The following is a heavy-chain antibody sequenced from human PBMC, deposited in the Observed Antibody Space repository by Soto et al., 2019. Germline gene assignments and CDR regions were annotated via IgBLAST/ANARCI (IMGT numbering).Heavy chain of an antibody. Sequence: KESGPVLVKPTETLTLTCPVSGFSLSNARMGVSWIRQPPGKALEWLAHIFSNDEKSYSTSLKSRLTISKDTSKSQVVLTMTNMDPVDTATYYCARIHMADFWSGPLDVWGKGTTVTVSS. V-gene: IGHV2-26*01. D-gene: IGHD3-3*01. CDR2: IFSNDEK. J-gene: IGHJ6*04. CDR3: ARIHMADFWSGPLDV. CDR1: GFSLSNARMG.